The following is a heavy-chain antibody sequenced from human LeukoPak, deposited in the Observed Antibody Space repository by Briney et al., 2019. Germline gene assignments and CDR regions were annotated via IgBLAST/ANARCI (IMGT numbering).Heavy chain of an antibody. CDR1: GFTFSSYA. CDR2: ISGSSGST. Sequence: QSGGSLRLSCAASGFTFSSYAMSWVRQAPGKGLEWVSAISGSSGSTYYADSVKGRFTISRDNSKNTLYLQMNSLRAEDTAVYYCAKVKYCSGGSCYSFDYWGQGTLVTVSS. J-gene: IGHJ4*02. CDR3: AKVKYCSGGSCYSFDY. V-gene: IGHV3-23*01. D-gene: IGHD2-15*01.